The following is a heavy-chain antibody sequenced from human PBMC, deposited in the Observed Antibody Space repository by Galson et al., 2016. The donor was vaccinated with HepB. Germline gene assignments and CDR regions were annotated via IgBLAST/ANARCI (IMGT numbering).Heavy chain of an antibody. V-gene: IGHV3-7*01. Sequence: SLRLSCAASGFNFDYWWMSWVRQVPGKGPEWVANINKVGYGKFYADSVMGRFTISRDNAKNSVFLDMSGLRVEDTAIYYCSKAGGPGTVDLWGQGTQVTVSS. CDR2: INKVGYGK. D-gene: IGHD1-1*01. CDR1: GFNFDYWW. CDR3: SKAGGPGTVDL. J-gene: IGHJ5*02.